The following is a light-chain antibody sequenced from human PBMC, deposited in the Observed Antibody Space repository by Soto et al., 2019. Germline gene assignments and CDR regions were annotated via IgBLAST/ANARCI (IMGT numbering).Light chain of an antibody. J-gene: IGLJ3*02. CDR1: TGAVTSGHY. V-gene: IGLV7-46*01. Sequence: QAVVTQETSMSVSPGGTVTLTCGSSTGAVTSGHYPYWFQQKPGQAPRTLIYDTSNKQSWTPTRFSGSLLGDKAALTLSGAQPEDEADYYCLLPYSDAWVFGGGTQLTVL. CDR3: LLPYSDAWV. CDR2: DTS.